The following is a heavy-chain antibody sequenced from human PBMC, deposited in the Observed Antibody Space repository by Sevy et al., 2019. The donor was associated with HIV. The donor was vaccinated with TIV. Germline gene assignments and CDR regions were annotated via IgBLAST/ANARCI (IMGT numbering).Heavy chain of an antibody. CDR3: AKDDRIAVAGLIAFDI. CDR1: GFTFSSYA. D-gene: IGHD6-19*01. CDR2: ISGSGGSK. Sequence: GGSLRLSCAASGFTFSSYAMSWVRQAPGKGLEWVSAISGSGGSKYYADSVKGRFTISRDNSKNTLYLQMNSLRAEDTAVYYCAKDDRIAVAGLIAFDIWGQGTMVTVSS. V-gene: IGHV3-23*01. J-gene: IGHJ3*02.